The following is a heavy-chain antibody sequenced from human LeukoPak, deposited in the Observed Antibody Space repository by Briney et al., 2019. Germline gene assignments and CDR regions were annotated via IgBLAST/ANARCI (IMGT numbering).Heavy chain of an antibody. CDR1: GYTFTSYG. D-gene: IGHD3-22*01. Sequence: GASVKVSCKASGYTFTSYGISWVRQAPGQGLEWMGWISAYNGNTNYAEKLQGRVTMTTDTTTRTAYMELRSLRSDDTAVYYCARDYYDRNTFNDYWGQGTLVTVSS. J-gene: IGHJ4*02. V-gene: IGHV1-18*01. CDR3: ARDYYDRNTFNDY. CDR2: ISAYNGNT.